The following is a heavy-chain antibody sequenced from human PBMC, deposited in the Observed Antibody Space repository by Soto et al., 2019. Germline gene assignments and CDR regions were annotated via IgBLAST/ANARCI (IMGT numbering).Heavy chain of an antibody. D-gene: IGHD1-26*01. V-gene: IGHV2-5*02. J-gene: IGHJ6*02. CDR3: VHSRGSPQYYYYYSLDV. CDR2: IYWDGDK. CDR1: GFSLSTSAVG. Sequence: QITLKESSPALVKPTQTLTLTCSFSGFSLSTSAVGVGWIRQPPGKALEWLALIYWDGDKRYSPTLKSRLTITKDTSKNQVVLTMNNMDPVDTATYFCVHSRGSPQYYYYYSLDVWGQGTTVTVSS.